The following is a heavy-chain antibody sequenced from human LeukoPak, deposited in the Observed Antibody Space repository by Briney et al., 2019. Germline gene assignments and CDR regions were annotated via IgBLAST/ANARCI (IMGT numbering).Heavy chain of an antibody. D-gene: IGHD2-2*01. V-gene: IGHV3-33*01. CDR3: ARAPTSSYNWFDP. CDR1: G. Sequence: GXXWVRQAPGKGLEWVAVIWYDGSNKYYADSVKGRFTISRDNSKNTLYLQMNSLRAEDTAVYYCARAPTSSYNWFDPWGQGTLVTVSS. J-gene: IGHJ5*02. CDR2: IWYDGSNK.